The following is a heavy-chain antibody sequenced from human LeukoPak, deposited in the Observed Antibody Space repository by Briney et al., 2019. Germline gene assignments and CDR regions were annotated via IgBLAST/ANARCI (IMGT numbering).Heavy chain of an antibody. D-gene: IGHD6-13*01. J-gene: IGHJ4*02. CDR1: GFTFSSYS. V-gene: IGHV3-21*01. CDR3: ARVSGRGIAAAGSLDY. Sequence: PGGSLRLSCAASGFTFSSYSMNWVRQAPGKGLEWVSSISSSSSYIYYADSVKGRFTISRGNAKNSLYLQMNSLRAEDTAVYYCARVSGRGIAAAGSLDYWGQGTLVTVSS. CDR2: ISSSSSYI.